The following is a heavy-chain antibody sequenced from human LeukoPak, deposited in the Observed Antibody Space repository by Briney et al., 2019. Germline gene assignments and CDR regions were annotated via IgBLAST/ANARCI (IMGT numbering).Heavy chain of an antibody. CDR3: AKVNVVVPAASFDY. V-gene: IGHV3-30*04. Sequence: GRSLRLSCAASGFTFSSYAMHWVRQAPGKGLEWVAVISYDGSIKYYADSVKGRFTFSRDNSKNTLYLQMNSLRAEDTAVYYCAKVNVVVPAASFDYWGQGTLVTVSS. J-gene: IGHJ4*02. D-gene: IGHD2-2*01. CDR1: GFTFSSYA. CDR2: ISYDGSIK.